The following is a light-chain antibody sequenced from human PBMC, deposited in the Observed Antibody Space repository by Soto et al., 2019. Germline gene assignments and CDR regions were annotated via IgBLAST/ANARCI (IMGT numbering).Light chain of an antibody. CDR3: QKCNSAPHT. V-gene: IGKV1-27*01. Sequence: DIQMTQSPSSLSASVGDRVTITCRTSQDISNYLAWYQQKPGKVPKLLIYAASTLQSGVPSRFSGGGSGTDLSLTISSLQPEDVATYYCQKCNSAPHTFGGGTKVEIQ. CDR2: AAS. J-gene: IGKJ4*01. CDR1: QDISNY.